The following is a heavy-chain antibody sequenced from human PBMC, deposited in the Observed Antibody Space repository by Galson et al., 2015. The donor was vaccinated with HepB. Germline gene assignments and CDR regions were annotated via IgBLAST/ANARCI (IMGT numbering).Heavy chain of an antibody. CDR2: IIPIFGTA. CDR3: ARGVYDYVWGSYRTDYFDY. Sequence: SVKVSCKASGGTFSSYAISWVRQAPGQGLEWVGGIIPIFGTANYAQKFQGRVTITADESTSTAYMELSSLRSEDTAVYYCARGVYDYVWGSYRTDYFDYWGQGTLVTVSS. V-gene: IGHV1-69*13. CDR1: GGTFSSYA. J-gene: IGHJ4*02. D-gene: IGHD3-16*02.